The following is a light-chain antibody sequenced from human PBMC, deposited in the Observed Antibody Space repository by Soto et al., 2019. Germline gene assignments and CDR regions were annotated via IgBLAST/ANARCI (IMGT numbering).Light chain of an antibody. CDR2: EVS. J-gene: IGLJ1*01. CDR1: SSDVGGYNY. V-gene: IGLV2-8*01. Sequence: QSALTQPPSASGSPGQSVTICCTGTSSDVGGYNYVSWYQQHPGKAPKLIISEVSKRPSGVPDRFSGSKSGNTASLTVSGLQAEDEADYFCASFRSGTILVFGSWTKVTGL. CDR3: ASFRSGTILV.